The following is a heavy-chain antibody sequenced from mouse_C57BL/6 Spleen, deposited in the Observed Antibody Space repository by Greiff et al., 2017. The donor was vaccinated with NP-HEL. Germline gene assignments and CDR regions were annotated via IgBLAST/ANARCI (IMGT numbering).Heavy chain of an antibody. J-gene: IGHJ2*01. CDR1: GFNIKDYY. V-gene: IGHV14-1*01. CDR3: TTQGVVANCFDY. Sequence: EVQLQQSGAELVRPGASVKLSCTASGFNIKDYYMHWVKQRTEQGLEWIGRIDPEDGDTEYAPKFQGKATMTADTSSNTAYLQLSSLTSEDTAVYCCTTQGVVANCFDYWGQGTTLTVSS. CDR2: IDPEDGDT. D-gene: IGHD1-1*01.